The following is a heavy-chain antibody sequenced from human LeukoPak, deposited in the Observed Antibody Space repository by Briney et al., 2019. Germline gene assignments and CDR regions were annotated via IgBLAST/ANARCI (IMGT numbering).Heavy chain of an antibody. V-gene: IGHV4-59*12. Sequence: PSETLSLTCTVSGGSISSYYWSWIRQPPGKGLEWIGYIYYSGSTNYNPSLKSRVTMSVDTSKNQFSLELSSVIAADTAVYYCAKAMTRTKNAFEIWGQGTMVTVSS. J-gene: IGHJ3*02. CDR1: GGSISSYY. D-gene: IGHD1-1*01. CDR3: AKAMTRTKNAFEI. CDR2: IYYSGST.